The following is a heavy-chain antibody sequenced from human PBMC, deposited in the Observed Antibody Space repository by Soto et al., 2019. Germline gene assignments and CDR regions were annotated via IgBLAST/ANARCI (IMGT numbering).Heavy chain of an antibody. CDR2: IFSSGTT. D-gene: IGHD1-20*01. CDR3: ARELVSYNSNWFDP. J-gene: IGHJ5*02. V-gene: IGHV4-4*07. CDR1: GGSVDSSY. Sequence: SSETLSLTCSVSGGSVDSSYWTWIRQPAGKGLEWIGRIFSSGTTNYNPSLKSRLTLSVDTSKNMISLKLISVTAADTATYYCARELVSYNSNWFDPWGRGTVVTVSS.